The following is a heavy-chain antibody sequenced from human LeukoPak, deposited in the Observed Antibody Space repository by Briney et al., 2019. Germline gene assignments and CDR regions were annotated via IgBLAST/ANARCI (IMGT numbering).Heavy chain of an antibody. CDR3: AKEEGYYGSGSYYNY. D-gene: IGHD3-10*01. CDR2: ISPIGGST. J-gene: IGHJ4*02. Sequence: SVNVSCKAFVYTFTSNYMQWVRQAPGQGPDGMGEISPIGGSTTYTQKFQGRVTMNRHMSTSKDYLELSSLRSEDTDVYYCAKEEGYYGSGSYYNYWGQGTLVTVSS. CDR1: VYTFTSNY. V-gene: IGHV1-46*01.